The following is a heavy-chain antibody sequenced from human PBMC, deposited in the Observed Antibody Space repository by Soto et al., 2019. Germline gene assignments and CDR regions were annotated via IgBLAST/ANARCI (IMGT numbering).Heavy chain of an antibody. J-gene: IGHJ5*02. CDR1: GGSISSCGYY. V-gene: IGHV4-34*01. CDR3: ARSVFP. Sequence: PSETLSLTCAVSGGSISSCGYYWSWIRQPPGKGLEWIGEINHSGSTNYNPSLKSRVTISVDTSKNQFSLKLSSVTAADTAVYYCARSVFPWGQGTLVTVSS. CDR2: INHSGST.